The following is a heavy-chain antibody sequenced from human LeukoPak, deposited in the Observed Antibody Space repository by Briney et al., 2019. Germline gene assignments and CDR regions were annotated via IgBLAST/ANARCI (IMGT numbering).Heavy chain of an antibody. CDR3: ARVGYDSSGSYRFPIDY. D-gene: IGHD3-22*01. V-gene: IGHV1-18*01. CDR2: IRGYNGNT. CDR1: GYTFASYG. J-gene: IGHJ4*02. Sequence: GASVKVSCKASGYTFASYGISWVRQAPGQGLEWMGWIRGYNGNTNYAQKFQGRVTMTTDTSTSTAYMELRSLRSDDTAVYYCARVGYDSSGSYRFPIDYWGQGSQVTVSS.